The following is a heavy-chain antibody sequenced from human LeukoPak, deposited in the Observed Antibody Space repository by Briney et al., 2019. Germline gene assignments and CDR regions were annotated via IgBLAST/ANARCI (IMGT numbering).Heavy chain of an antibody. D-gene: IGHD1-26*01. J-gene: IGHJ6*03. CDR3: ARYIVGARDNYMDV. Sequence: SVKVSCKASGGTFSSYAISWVRQAPGQGLEWMGGIIPIFGTANYAQKFQGRVTITADESTSTAYMELSSLRSEDTAVYYCARYIVGARDNYMDVWGRGTTVTVSS. V-gene: IGHV1-69*13. CDR2: IIPIFGTA. CDR1: GGTFSSYA.